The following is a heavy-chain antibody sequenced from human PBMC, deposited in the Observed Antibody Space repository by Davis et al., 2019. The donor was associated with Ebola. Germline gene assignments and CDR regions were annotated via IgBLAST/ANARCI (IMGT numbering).Heavy chain of an antibody. CDR1: GGSISSGGYY. V-gene: IGHV4-31*03. CDR3: ARELYDFWSGYYNYFDY. CDR2: IYYSGST. Sequence: PSETLSLTCTVSGGSISSGGYYWSWIRQHPGKGLEWIGYIYYSGSTYYNPSLKSRVTISVDTSKNQFSLKLSSVTAADTAVYYCARELYDFWSGYYNYFDYWGQGTLVTVSS. J-gene: IGHJ4*02. D-gene: IGHD3-3*01.